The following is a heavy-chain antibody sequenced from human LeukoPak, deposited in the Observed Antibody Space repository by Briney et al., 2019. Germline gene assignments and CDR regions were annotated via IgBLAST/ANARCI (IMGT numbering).Heavy chain of an antibody. J-gene: IGHJ5*02. V-gene: IGHV4-34*12. D-gene: IGHD6-13*01. CDR2: IMHTGST. CDR1: GYSLTNHY. CDR3: AGGPAAVHP. Sequence: SETLSLTCAVYGYSLTNHYWIWIRQPSGKGLEWIGEIMHTGSTNYNPSLKSRVTISVDTSKNQFFLNLTSVTAADTAVYYCAGGPAAVHPWGQGTLVTVSS.